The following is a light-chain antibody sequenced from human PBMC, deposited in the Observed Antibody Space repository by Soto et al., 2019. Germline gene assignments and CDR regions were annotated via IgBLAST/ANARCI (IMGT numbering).Light chain of an antibody. J-gene: IGKJ2*01. CDR2: GAS. CDR3: QQYNIWPPYT. V-gene: IGKV3-15*01. CDR1: QRVSSN. Sequence: IVLTQSPGTLSWSPGERATLSCRASQRVSSNVAWYQQKPGQAPRVLIFGASTRATGTPARFSGSGSGTEFTLTISSLQPEDFAVYYCQQYNIWPPYTFGQGTKVDIK.